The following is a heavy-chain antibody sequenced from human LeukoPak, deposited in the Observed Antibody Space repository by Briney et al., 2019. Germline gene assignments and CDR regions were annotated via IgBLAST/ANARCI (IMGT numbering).Heavy chain of an antibody. V-gene: IGHV4-59*01. J-gene: IGHJ4*02. Sequence: PSETLSLTCTVSGGSISSYYWSWIRQPPGRGLEWIGYIYYSGSTNYNPSLKSRVTISVDTSKNQFSLKLSSVTAADTAVYYCARDPYSNYEFDYWGQGTLVTVSS. CDR3: ARDPYSNYEFDY. CDR1: GGSISSYY. D-gene: IGHD4-11*01. CDR2: IYYSGST.